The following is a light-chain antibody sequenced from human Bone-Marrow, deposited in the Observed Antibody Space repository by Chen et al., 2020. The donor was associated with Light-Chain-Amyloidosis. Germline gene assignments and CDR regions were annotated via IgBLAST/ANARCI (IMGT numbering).Light chain of an antibody. V-gene: IGLV3-25*03. Sequence: VTCSGDDLPTKYAYWYQQKPGQAPVLMIHRDTERPSGISERFSGSSSRTTATLTISGGQAEDEADYHCQSADSSGTYEVILGGGTKLAVL. J-gene: IGLJ2*01. CDR2: RDT. CDR3: QSADSSGTYEVI. CDR1: DLPTKY.